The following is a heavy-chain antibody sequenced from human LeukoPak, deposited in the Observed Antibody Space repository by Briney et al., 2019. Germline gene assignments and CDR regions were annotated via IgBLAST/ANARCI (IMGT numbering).Heavy chain of an antibody. CDR3: ARILSSAWGELGY. D-gene: IGHD6-19*01. Sequence: GGSLRLSCAASGFTFSSYAMSWVRQAPGKGLEWVSAISGSGGSTYYADSVNGRFTISRDNSKNTLYLQMNSLRADDTAMYYCARILSSAWGELGYWGQGALVTVSS. CDR1: GFTFSSYA. CDR2: ISGSGGST. V-gene: IGHV3-23*01. J-gene: IGHJ4*02.